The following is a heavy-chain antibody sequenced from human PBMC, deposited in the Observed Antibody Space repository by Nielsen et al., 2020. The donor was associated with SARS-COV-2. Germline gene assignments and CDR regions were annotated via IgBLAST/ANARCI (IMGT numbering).Heavy chain of an antibody. CDR1: GGSISSSSYY. D-gene: IGHD6-19*01. V-gene: IGHV4-39*01. CDR3: ASSNGIAVAGTVDY. CDR2: IYYSGST. J-gene: IGHJ4*02. Sequence: SETLSLTCTVSGGSISSSSYYWGWIRRPPGKGLEWIGSIYYSGSTYYNPSLKSRVTISVDTSKNQFSLKLSSVTAADTAVYYCASSNGIAVAGTVDYWGQGTLVTVSS.